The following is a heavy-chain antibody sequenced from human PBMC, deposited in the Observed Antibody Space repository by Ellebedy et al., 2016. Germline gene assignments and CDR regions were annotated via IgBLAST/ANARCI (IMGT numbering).Heavy chain of an antibody. J-gene: IGHJ3*02. CDR2: FDPEDGET. CDR3: ATGVGGGNSYDAFDI. CDR1: GYTLTELS. V-gene: IGHV1-24*01. Sequence: ASVKVSCXVSGYTLTELSMHWVRQAPGKGLEWMGGFDPEDGETIYAQKFQGRVTMTEDTSTDTAYMELSSLRSEDTAVYYCATGVGGGNSYDAFDIWGQGTMVTVSS. D-gene: IGHD4-23*01.